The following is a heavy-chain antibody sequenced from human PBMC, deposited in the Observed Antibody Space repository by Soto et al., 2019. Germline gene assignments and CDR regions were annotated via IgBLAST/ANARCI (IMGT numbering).Heavy chain of an antibody. CDR2: INHSGST. CDR3: ARGKHMIDWPGYGWVDP. V-gene: IGHV4-34*01. Sequence: PSETLSLTCAVYGGTFSGYYWSWIRQPPGKGLEWIGEINHSGSTNYNPSLKSRVTISVDTSKKQFSLKLSSVTAEDTAVYYCARGKHMIDWPGYGWVDPSAQGTLVTVSS. J-gene: IGHJ5*02. CDR1: GGTFSGYY. D-gene: IGHD3-9*01.